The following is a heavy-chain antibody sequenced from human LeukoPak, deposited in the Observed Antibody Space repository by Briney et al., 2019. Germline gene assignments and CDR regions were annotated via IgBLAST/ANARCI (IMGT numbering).Heavy chain of an antibody. CDR1: GGSISSGGYY. D-gene: IGHD3-22*01. V-gene: IGHV4-31*03. CDR2: IYYSGST. J-gene: IGHJ4*02. CDR3: ASGPDSSGYYYLSYFDY. Sequence: SETLSLTCTVSGGSISSGGYYWSWIHQHPGKGLEWIGYIYYSGSTYYNPSLKSRVTISVDTSKNQFSLKLSSVAAADTAVYYCASGPDSSGYYYLSYFDYWGQGTLVTVSS.